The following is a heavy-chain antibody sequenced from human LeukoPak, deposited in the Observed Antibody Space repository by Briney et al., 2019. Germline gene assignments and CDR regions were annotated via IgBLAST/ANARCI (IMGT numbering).Heavy chain of an antibody. V-gene: IGHV3-30-3*01. CDR3: ARSGCSGGSCPTDY. D-gene: IGHD2-15*01. Sequence: PGASLRLSCAASGFTFSSYAMHWVRQAPGKGLEWVAVISYDGSNKYYADSVKGRFTISRDNSKNTLYLQMNSLRAEDTAVYYCARSGCSGGSCPTDYWGQGTLVTVSS. J-gene: IGHJ4*02. CDR1: GFTFSSYA. CDR2: ISYDGSNK.